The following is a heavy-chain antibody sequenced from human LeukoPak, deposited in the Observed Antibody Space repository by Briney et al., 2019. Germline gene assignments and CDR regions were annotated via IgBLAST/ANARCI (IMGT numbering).Heavy chain of an antibody. CDR3: ARSHSSTLTWFDP. CDR2: IYPRDSDT. Sequence: GESLKISCKGSGYSFATYCIAWVRQTPRKGLEWMGIIYPRDSDTKYNPSFQGQVSISADKSISTAYLQWNSLQASDTAIYYCARSHSSTLTWFDPWGQGTLVSVSS. J-gene: IGHJ5*02. CDR1: GYSFATYC. V-gene: IGHV5-51*01.